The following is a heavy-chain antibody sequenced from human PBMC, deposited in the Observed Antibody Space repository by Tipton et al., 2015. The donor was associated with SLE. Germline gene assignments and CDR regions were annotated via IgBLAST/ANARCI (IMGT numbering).Heavy chain of an antibody. D-gene: IGHD4-23*01. J-gene: IGHJ5*02. CDR2: TYYRSKWYN. CDR3: ARDRTTVVRDWFDP. V-gene: IGHV6-1*01. CDR1: GDSVSSNSAA. Sequence: PGLVKPSQTLSLTCAISGDSVSSNSAAWNWIRQSPSRGLEWLGRTYYRSKWYNDYAVSVKSRITINPDTSKNQFSLKLSSVTAADTAVYYCARDRTTVVRDWFDPWGQGTLVTVSS.